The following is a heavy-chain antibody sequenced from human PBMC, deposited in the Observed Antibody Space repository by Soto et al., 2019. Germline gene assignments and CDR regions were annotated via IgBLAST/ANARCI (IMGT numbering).Heavy chain of an antibody. J-gene: IGHJ4*02. Sequence: SETLSLTCAVYGGSFSGYYWSWIRQPPGKGLEWIGEINHSGSTNYNPSLKSRVTISVDTSKNQFSLKLSSVTAADTAVYYCAREGGYYFDYWGQGTLVTVSS. CDR1: GGSFSGYY. CDR3: AREGGYYFDY. D-gene: IGHD1-26*01. V-gene: IGHV4-34*01. CDR2: INHSGST.